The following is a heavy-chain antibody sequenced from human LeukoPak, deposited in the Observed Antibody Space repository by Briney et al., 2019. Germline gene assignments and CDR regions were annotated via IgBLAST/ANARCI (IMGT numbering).Heavy chain of an antibody. Sequence: PGGSLRLSCAASGFIFRNYAMRWVRQAPGKGLEWVSAINGGGGDRFYADSVKGRFTISRDNSKNTLYLQMGSLRVEDTAVYYCGKAEAGTYYFDYWGQGTLVTVSS. CDR2: INGGGGDR. D-gene: IGHD6-19*01. CDR1: GFIFRNYA. V-gene: IGHV3-23*01. J-gene: IGHJ4*02. CDR3: GKAEAGTYYFDY.